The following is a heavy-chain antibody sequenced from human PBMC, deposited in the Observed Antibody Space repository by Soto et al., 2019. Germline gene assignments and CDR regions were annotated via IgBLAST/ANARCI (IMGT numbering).Heavy chain of an antibody. CDR2: IYYSGST. Sequence: QVQLQESGPGLVKPSQTLSLTCTVSGGSISSGGYYWSWIRQHPGKGLEWIGYIYYSGSTYYNPSLKSRVTISVDTSKNQFSLKLSSVTAADTAVYHCASAAAREGVATFDYWGQGTLVTVSS. J-gene: IGHJ4*02. CDR1: GGSISSGGYY. V-gene: IGHV4-31*03. D-gene: IGHD5-12*01. CDR3: ASAAAREGVATFDY.